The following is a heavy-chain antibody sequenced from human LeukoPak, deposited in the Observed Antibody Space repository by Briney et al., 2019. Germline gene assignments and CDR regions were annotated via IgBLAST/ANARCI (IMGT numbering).Heavy chain of an antibody. J-gene: IGHJ4*02. V-gene: IGHV3-48*01. D-gene: IGHD3-9*01. CDR3: ARLVDV. CDR1: GFTFSNYA. Sequence: GGSLRLSCAASGFTFSNYAMNWVRQAPGKGLEWVSHISRSTSSIYYTDSVKGRFTISRDNSKNTLYLQMNSLRAEGTAVYYCARLVDVWGQGTLVTVSS. CDR2: ISRSTSSI.